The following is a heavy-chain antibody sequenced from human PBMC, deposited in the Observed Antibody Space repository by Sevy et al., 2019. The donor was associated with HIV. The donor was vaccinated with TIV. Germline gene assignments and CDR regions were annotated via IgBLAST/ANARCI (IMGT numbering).Heavy chain of an antibody. D-gene: IGHD2-2*01. CDR3: TRAYLLGYCSTTSCYYAFDI. Sequence: GGSLRLSCNASGITFSTSVMNWVRQSPDRGLEWVSSISGDTYYKHYADSMRGRFIVSRDNAKNSLFLEMNSLPVEDTAVYYCTRAYLLGYCSTTSCYYAFDIWGPGTVVTVSS. CDR1: GITFSTSV. CDR2: ISGDTYYK. J-gene: IGHJ3*02. V-gene: IGHV3-21*01.